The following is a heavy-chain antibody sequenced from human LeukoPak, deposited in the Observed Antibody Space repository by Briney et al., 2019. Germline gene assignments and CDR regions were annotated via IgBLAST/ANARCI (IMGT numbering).Heavy chain of an antibody. D-gene: IGHD6-6*01. CDR1: GGSLSSSNW. V-gene: IGHV4-4*02. J-gene: IGHJ3*01. CDR2: IYHSGST. CDR3: ARDLAARPYETT. Sequence: SETLSLTCAVSGGSLSSSNWWSWVRQPPGKGLEWIGEIYHSGSTNYNPSLKSRVTISVDKSKNQFSLKLSSVTAADTAVYYCARDLAARPYETTWGQGTMVTVSS.